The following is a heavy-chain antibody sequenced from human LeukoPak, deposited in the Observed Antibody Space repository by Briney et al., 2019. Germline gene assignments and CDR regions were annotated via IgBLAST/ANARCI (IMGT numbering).Heavy chain of an antibody. CDR3: ARKRVRYYDSSGYFDY. J-gene: IGHJ4*02. V-gene: IGHV1-69*01. Sequence: SVNVSCKASGGTFSSYAISWVRQAPGQGLEWMGGIIPIFGTANYAQKFQGRVTITADESTSTAYMELSSLRSEDTAVYYCARKRVRYYDSSGYFDYWGQGTLVTVSS. CDR2: IIPIFGTA. CDR1: GGTFSSYA. D-gene: IGHD3-22*01.